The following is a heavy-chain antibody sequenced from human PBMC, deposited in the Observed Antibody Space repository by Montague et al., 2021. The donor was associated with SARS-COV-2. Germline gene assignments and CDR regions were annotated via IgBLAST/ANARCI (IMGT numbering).Heavy chain of an antibody. CDR1: GDSVSSNIAT. CDR2: TYCRSKWYN. CDR3: SRAYCGGDCYFYWYFDL. V-gene: IGHV6-1*01. Sequence: CAISGDSVSSNIATWNWIRQSPSRGLEWLGRTYCRSKWYNDYAVSVKSRVIINPDTSNNRISLQLNSVTPEDTAVYYCSRAYCGGDCYFYWYFDLWGRGTLDTVSS. D-gene: IGHD2-21*02. J-gene: IGHJ2*01.